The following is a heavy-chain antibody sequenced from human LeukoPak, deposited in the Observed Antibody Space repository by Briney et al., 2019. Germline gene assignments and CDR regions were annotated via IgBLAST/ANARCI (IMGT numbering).Heavy chain of an antibody. J-gene: IGHJ3*02. CDR2: ISSSSSYI. V-gene: IGHV3-21*04. CDR3: ARSGETNYDSTRAFDI. CDR1: GFTFSSYS. D-gene: IGHD3-22*01. Sequence: GGSLRLSCAASGFTFSSYSMNWVRQAPGKGLEWVSSISSSSSYIYYADSVKGRFTISRDNAKNSLYLQMNSLRAEDTAVYYCARSGETNYDSTRAFDIWGQGAMVTVSS.